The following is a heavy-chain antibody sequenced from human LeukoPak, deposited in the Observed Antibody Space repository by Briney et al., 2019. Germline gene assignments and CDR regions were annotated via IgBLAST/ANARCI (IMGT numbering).Heavy chain of an antibody. J-gene: IGHJ4*02. CDR3: ARESPIFGVVTPDY. D-gene: IGHD3-3*01. V-gene: IGHV3-48*03. CDR2: ISSGGGTV. CDR1: GFTFSTFE. Sequence: GGSLRLSCAASGFTFSTFEMNWVRQAPGKGLEWVSYISSGGGTVYYADSVKGRFTISRDNAKNSLYLQMNSLRAEDTALYYCARESPIFGVVTPDYWGKGILVTVSS.